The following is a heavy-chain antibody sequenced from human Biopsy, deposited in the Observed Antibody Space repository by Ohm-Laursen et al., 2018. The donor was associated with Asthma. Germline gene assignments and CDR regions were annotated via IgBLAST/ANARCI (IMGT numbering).Heavy chain of an antibody. D-gene: IGHD3-3*01. V-gene: IGHV3-30*18. CDR1: GFTFSSYG. CDR2: ISYDGSNK. CDR3: AKDAEGRSDFWSGWSYNYYGMDV. J-gene: IGHJ6*02. Sequence: SLRLSCTASGFTFSSYGMYWVRQAPGKGLEWVAVISYDGSNKYYADSVKGRFTISRDNSKNTLYLQMNSLRAEDTAVYYCAKDAEGRSDFWSGWSYNYYGMDVWGQGTTVTVSS.